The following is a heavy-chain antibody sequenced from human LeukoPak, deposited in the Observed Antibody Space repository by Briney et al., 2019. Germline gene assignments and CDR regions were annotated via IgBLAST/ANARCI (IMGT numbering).Heavy chain of an antibody. J-gene: IGHJ3*02. CDR1: GFAFSSYE. Sequence: GGCLRLPCAASGFAFSSYEMNWVRQAPGKGLEWVSYISSSGSTIYYADSVKGRFTISRDNAENSLYLQMNSLRAEDTAVYYCARTVPDHDAFDIWGQGTMVTVSS. CDR3: ARTVPDHDAFDI. D-gene: IGHD4-11*01. CDR2: ISSSGSTI. V-gene: IGHV3-48*03.